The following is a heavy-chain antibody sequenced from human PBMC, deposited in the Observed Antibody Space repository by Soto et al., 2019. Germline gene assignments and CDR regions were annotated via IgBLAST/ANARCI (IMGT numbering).Heavy chain of an antibody. CDR2: ISGSGGST. CDR1: GFTFSIYA. V-gene: IGHV3-23*01. Sequence: RRLSCAASGFTFSIYAMSWVRQAPGKGLEWVSAISGSGGSTYYADSVKGRFTISRDNSKNTLYLQMNSLRAEDTAVYYCAKLTSSGSYPAFDYWGQGTLVTV. D-gene: IGHD3-10*01. J-gene: IGHJ4*02. CDR3: AKLTSSGSYPAFDY.